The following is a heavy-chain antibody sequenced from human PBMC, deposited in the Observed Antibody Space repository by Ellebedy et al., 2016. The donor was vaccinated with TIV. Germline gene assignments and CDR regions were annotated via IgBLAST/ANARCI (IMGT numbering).Heavy chain of an antibody. Sequence: GGSLRLXXAASGFTFSGSSMNWVRQAPGKGLEWISYIMSTGNTVHYADSVKGRFTISRDNAKGSLYLQMNSLRAEDTAVYYCVKGTGTTNYRHHAFDFWGRGTMVTVSS. CDR3: VKGTGTTNYRHHAFDF. J-gene: IGHJ3*01. CDR1: GFTFSGSS. D-gene: IGHD1-7*01. V-gene: IGHV3-48*04. CDR2: IMSTGNTV.